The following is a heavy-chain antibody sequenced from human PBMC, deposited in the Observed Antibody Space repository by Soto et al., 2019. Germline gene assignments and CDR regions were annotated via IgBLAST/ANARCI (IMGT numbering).Heavy chain of an antibody. CDR3: ASNSYGYILYDY. Sequence: SETLSLTCTVSGGSISSGDYYWSWIRQPPGKGLEWIGYIYYSGSTYYNPSLKGRVTISVDTSKNQFSLKLSSVTAADTAVYYCASNSYGYILYDYWGQGTLVTGSS. V-gene: IGHV4-30-4*01. D-gene: IGHD5-18*01. CDR2: IYYSGST. CDR1: GGSISSGDYY. J-gene: IGHJ4*02.